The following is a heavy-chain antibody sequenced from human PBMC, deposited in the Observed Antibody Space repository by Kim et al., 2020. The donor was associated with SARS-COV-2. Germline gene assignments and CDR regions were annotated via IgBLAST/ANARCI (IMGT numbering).Heavy chain of an antibody. D-gene: IGHD3-10*01. CDR2: ISSSSSTI. CDR3: ARDGRGGNFDY. Sequence: GGSLRLSCAASGFTFSSYSMNWVRQAPGKGLEWVSYISSSSSTIYYADSVKGRFTISRDNAKNSLYLQMNSLRAEDTAVYYCARDGRGGNFDYWGQGTLGTVSS. CDR1: GFTFSSYS. J-gene: IGHJ4*02. V-gene: IGHV3-48*04.